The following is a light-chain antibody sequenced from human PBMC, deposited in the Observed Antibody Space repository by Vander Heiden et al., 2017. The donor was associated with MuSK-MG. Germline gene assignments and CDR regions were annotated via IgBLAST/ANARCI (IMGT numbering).Light chain of an antibody. Sequence: QSVLPQPPSVSGAPGQRVTISCTGSSSNIGAGYDVHWYQQLPGTAPKLLIYGNSKRPSGVPDRFSGSKSGTSASLAITGLQAEDEADYYCQSYDSSLSGVFGGGTKLTVL. CDR2: GNS. V-gene: IGLV1-40*01. CDR1: SSNIGAGYD. J-gene: IGLJ2*01. CDR3: QSYDSSLSGV.